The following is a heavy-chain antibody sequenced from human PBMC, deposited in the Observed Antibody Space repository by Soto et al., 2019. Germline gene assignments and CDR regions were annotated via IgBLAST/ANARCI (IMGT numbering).Heavy chain of an antibody. J-gene: IGHJ5*02. D-gene: IGHD3-10*01. CDR2: IYHSGST. Sequence: PSETLSLTCAVSSGSISSSNWWSWVRQPPGKGLEWIGEIYHSGSTDYNPSLKSRVTISVDKSKNQFSLKLSSVTAADTAVYYCARVSDGDYYGSGSYYKAHCMWFDPWGQGTLVTVSS. V-gene: IGHV4-4*02. CDR1: SGSISSSNW. CDR3: ARVSDGDYYGSGSYYKAHCMWFDP.